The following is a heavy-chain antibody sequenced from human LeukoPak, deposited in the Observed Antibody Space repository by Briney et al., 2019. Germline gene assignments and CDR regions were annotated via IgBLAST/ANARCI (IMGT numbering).Heavy chain of an antibody. J-gene: IGHJ4*02. CDR1: GGSISSYY. V-gene: IGHV4-59*08. CDR3: ARLPL. CDR2: IYYTGST. Sequence: SEPLSLTCTVSGGSISSYYWSWIRQPPGKGLEWIGYIYYTGSTNYNPSLKSRVTISVDTSKNQFSLKLSSVTAADTAVYYCARLPLWGQGTLISVSS.